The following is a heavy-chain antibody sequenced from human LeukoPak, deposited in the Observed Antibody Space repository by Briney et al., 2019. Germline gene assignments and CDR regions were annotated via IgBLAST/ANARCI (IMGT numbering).Heavy chain of an antibody. CDR3: AGHGGSSWSY. CDR1: GGSISSSSYD. CDR2: FYYCGST. D-gene: IGHD6-13*01. J-gene: IGHJ4*02. Sequence: SETLSLTCTVSGGSISSSSYDWGWIRQPRGKGLEWIGSFYYCGSTYYNPSLKSRVTISVDTSNNQFSLKLSSVTAADTAVYYCAGHGGSSWSYWGQGTLVTVSS. V-gene: IGHV4-39*01.